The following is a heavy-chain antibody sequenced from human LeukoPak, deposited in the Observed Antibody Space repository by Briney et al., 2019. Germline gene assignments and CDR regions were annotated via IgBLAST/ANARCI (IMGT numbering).Heavy chain of an antibody. J-gene: IGHJ4*02. V-gene: IGHV1-69*05. CDR1: GGTFSSYA. CDR2: IIPIFGTA. Sequence: SVKVSCKVSGGTFSSYAISWVRQAPGQGLEWMGGIIPIFGTANYAQKFQGRVTITTDESTSTAYMELSSLRSEDTAVYYCARALYSSSWYFPFDYWGQGTLVTVSS. D-gene: IGHD6-13*01. CDR3: ARALYSSSWYFPFDY.